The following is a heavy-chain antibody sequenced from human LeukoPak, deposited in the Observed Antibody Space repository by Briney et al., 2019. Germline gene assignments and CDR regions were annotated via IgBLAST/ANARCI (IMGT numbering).Heavy chain of an antibody. CDR2: ISSSGST. CDR1: GGSISSHY. V-gene: IGHV4-59*11. CDR3: ARGALRGFYAFFYMDV. Sequence: PSETLSLTCTVSGGSISSHYWIWIRQSPEKGLEWIGDISSSGSTGYNPSLRSRVTISLDTSKNQISLNLSSVTAADTAVYYCARGALRGFYAFFYMDVWGKGTTVTVSS. D-gene: IGHD5/OR15-5a*01. J-gene: IGHJ6*03.